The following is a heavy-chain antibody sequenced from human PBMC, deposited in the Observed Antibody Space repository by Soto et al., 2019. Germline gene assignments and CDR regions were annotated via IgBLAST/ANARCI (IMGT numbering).Heavy chain of an antibody. J-gene: IGHJ4*02. Sequence: SETLSLTCIVSGESISSSSYYWGWIRQPPGKGLEWIGSIYYSGRTYYNPSFKSRVTISIDTSKNQFSLKLSSVTATDTAVYYCARQRTTVVTQAYFDHWGQGARV. CDR2: IYYSGRT. D-gene: IGHD2-21*02. CDR1: GESISSSSYY. CDR3: ARQRTTVVTQAYFDH. V-gene: IGHV4-39*01.